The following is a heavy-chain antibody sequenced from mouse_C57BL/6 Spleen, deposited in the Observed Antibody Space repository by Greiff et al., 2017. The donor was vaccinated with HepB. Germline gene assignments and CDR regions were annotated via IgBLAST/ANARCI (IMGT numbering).Heavy chain of an antibody. CDR2: INYDGSST. D-gene: IGHD4-1*01. Sequence: EVKLVESEGGLVQPGSSMKLSCTASGFTFSDYYMAWVRQVPEKGLEWVANINYDGSSTYYLDSLKSRFIISRDNAKNILYLQMSSLKSEDTATYYCATLGSGFAYWGQGTLVTVSA. CDR3: ATLGSGFAY. V-gene: IGHV5-16*01. J-gene: IGHJ3*01. CDR1: GFTFSDYY.